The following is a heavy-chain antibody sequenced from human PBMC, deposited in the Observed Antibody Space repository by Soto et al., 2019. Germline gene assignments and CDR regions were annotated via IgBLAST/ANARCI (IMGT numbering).Heavy chain of an antibody. CDR2: ISVSGGST. V-gene: IGHV3-23*01. CDR1: GFTFSSYA. CDR3: ASNTRYDPPDY. D-gene: IGHD3-16*01. J-gene: IGHJ4*02. Sequence: EVQLLESRGGLVQPGGSLRLSCAASGFTFSSYAMSWVRQAPGKGLAWVSGISVSGGSTYYADSVKGRFTISRDNSKNTLYLQMNSLRAEDTAVYYCASNTRYDPPDYWGRGTLVTVSS.